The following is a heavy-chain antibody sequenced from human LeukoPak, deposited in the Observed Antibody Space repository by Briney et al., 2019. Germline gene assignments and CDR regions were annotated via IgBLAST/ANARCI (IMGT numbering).Heavy chain of an antibody. CDR3: VNQISGWVY. Sequence: PGGSLRLSCSASGFTFSTRPMHWVRQAPGKGLEYVSGNSANGGSTYYADSVKGRFIISRDNSKNTVYLQMSSLRPEDTAVYYCVNQISGWVYWGQGTLVTVSS. D-gene: IGHD6-19*01. V-gene: IGHV3-64D*06. CDR2: NSANGGST. J-gene: IGHJ4*02. CDR1: GFTFSTRP.